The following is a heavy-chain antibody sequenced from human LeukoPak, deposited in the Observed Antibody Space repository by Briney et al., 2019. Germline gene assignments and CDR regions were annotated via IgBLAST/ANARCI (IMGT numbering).Heavy chain of an antibody. CDR1: GFTFSSYR. J-gene: IGHJ6*03. CDR3: ARGSWYTSSSRYMDV. V-gene: IGHV3-21*01. D-gene: IGHD6-6*01. CDR2: ISSSSSDI. Sequence: PGGSLRLSCAASGFTFSSYRMNWVRQAPGKGLDWVSSISSSSSDIYYADSVKGRFTISRDNAKNSLYLQMNSLRAEDTAVYYCARGSWYTSSSRYMDVWGKGTTVTVSS.